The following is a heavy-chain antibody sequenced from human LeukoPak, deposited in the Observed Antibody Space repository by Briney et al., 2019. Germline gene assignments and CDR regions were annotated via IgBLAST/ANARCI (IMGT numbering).Heavy chain of an antibody. J-gene: IGHJ4*02. CDR1: GGSFSGYY. CDR2: INHSGST. Sequence: SETLSLTCAVYGGSFSGYYWSWIRQPPGKGLEWIGEINHSGSTNYNPSLKSRVTISVDTSKNQFSLKLSSVTAADTAVYYCARHGPYYDILTGYHYYFDYWGQGTLVTVSS. D-gene: IGHD3-9*01. V-gene: IGHV4-34*01. CDR3: ARHGPYYDILTGYHYYFDY.